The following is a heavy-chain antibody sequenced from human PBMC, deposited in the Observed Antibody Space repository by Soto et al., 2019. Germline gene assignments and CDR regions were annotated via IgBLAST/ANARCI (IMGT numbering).Heavy chain of an antibody. D-gene: IGHD3-16*01. CDR1: GFTFSSYA. V-gene: IGHV3-23*01. CDR2: ISGSGGST. CDR3: AKVLGDGLYYYYGMDV. Sequence: PGGSLRLSCAASGFTFSSYAMSWVRQAPGKRLEWVSAISGSGGSTYYADSVKGRFTISRDNSKNTLYLQMNSLRAEDTAVYYCAKVLGDGLYYYYGMDVWGQGTTVTVSS. J-gene: IGHJ6*02.